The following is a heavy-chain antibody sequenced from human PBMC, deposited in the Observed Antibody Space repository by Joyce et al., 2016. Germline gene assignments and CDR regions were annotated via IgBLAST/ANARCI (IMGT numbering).Heavy chain of an antibody. CDR2: IVVGSGNT. D-gene: IGHD3-22*01. CDR1: GFTFTSCA. CDR3: AAAPDCYDSSGYYYSAFDI. V-gene: IGHV1-58*02. Sequence: QMQLVQSGPEVKKPGTSVKVSCKASGFTFTSCAMQWVRQARGQRLEWIGWIVVGSGNTNYAQKFQERVTITRDMSTSTAYMELSSLRSEDTAVYYCAAAPDCYDSSGYYYSAFDIWGQGTMVTVSS. J-gene: IGHJ3*02.